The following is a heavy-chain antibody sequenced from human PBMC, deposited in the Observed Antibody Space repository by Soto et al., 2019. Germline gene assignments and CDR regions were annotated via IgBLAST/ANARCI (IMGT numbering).Heavy chain of an antibody. Sequence: QVQLLQSGPEVKKPGASVKLSCKASGYTFRNYGINWVRQAPGQGLEWMGWISAYNGDTNYAQNFQGRVTRATDTPTSTAYLELRCLKSDDTAMYYCARDGRQFVPHAENFDSWGQGTTVTVSS. J-gene: IGHJ3*02. CDR2: ISAYNGDT. D-gene: IGHD6-6*01. CDR3: ARDGRQFVPHAENFDS. CDR1: GYTFRNYG. V-gene: IGHV1-18*01.